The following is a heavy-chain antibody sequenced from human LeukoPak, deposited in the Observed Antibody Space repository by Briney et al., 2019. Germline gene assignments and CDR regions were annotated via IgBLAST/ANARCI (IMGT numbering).Heavy chain of an antibody. CDR1: VFTFSSYG. V-gene: IGHV3-33*01. CDR2: IWYDGSIQ. D-gene: IGHD2-15*01. CDR3: ARAGYCSGGSCYGSDY. J-gene: IGHJ4*02. Sequence: GGSRRLSCAASVFTFSSYGMHWVRHAPGKGLEWVAAIWYDGSIQYYADSVKGRFTISRDNSKNTLYLQMDSLRAEDTAVYYCARAGYCSGGSCYGSDYWGQGTLVSVSS.